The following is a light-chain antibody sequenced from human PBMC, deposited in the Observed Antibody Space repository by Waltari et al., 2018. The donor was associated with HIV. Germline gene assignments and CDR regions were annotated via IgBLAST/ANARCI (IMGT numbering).Light chain of an antibody. J-gene: IGKJ4*02. V-gene: IGKV2-28*01. Sequence: DVVMTQSPLSLPVTPGAPASISCRSSQSLLHTNGYNYLDWYLQKPGQSPHLLIYLGSNRASGVPDRFSGSGSGTDFTLKISRVEAEDVGVYYCMQALPSPRFGGGTKVEIK. CDR2: LGS. CDR3: MQALPSPR. CDR1: QSLLHTNGYNY.